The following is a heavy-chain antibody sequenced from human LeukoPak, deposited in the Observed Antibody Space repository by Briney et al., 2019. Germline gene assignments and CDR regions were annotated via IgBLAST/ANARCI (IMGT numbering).Heavy chain of an antibody. V-gene: IGHV3-23*01. CDR2: ITAGGDST. CDR1: GFTFSGYD. D-gene: IGHD6-19*01. J-gene: IGHJ4*02. Sequence: GGSLRLSCAASGFTFSGYDMSWVRLAPGEGLEWVSAITAGGDSTYYAESVKGRFTISRHNSKNTLYLQMNSLRAEDTAVYYCARVGSGRYDFDYWGEGTVATVSS. CDR3: ARVGSGRYDFDY.